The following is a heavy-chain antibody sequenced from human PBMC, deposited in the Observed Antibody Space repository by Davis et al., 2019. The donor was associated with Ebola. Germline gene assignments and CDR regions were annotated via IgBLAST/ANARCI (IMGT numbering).Heavy chain of an antibody. Sequence: ASVKVSCKASGYTFTSYAMHWVRQAPGQRLEWMGWINAGNGNTKYSQKFQGRVTITRDTSASTAYMELSSLRSEDTAVYYCARGEEYNWNYELIFDYWGQGTLATVSS. J-gene: IGHJ4*02. V-gene: IGHV1-3*01. CDR3: ARGEEYNWNYELIFDY. D-gene: IGHD1-7*01. CDR1: GYTFTSYA. CDR2: INAGNGNT.